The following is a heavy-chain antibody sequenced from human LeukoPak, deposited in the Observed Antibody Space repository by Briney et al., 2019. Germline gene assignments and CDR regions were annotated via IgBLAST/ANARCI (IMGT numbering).Heavy chain of an antibody. V-gene: IGHV1-18*01. Sequence: ASVKVSCKASGYTFTSYGISWVRQAPGQGLEWMGWISAYNGNTNYAQKLQGRVTMTTDTSTSTAYMELRSLRSDDTAVYYCARAPGYCSGGSCYLDAFDIWGQGTMVTVSS. D-gene: IGHD2-15*01. CDR2: ISAYNGNT. J-gene: IGHJ3*02. CDR3: ARAPGYCSGGSCYLDAFDI. CDR1: GYTFTSYG.